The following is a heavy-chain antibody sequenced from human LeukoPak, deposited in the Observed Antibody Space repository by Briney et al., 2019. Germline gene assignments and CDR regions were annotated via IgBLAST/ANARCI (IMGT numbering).Heavy chain of an antibody. CDR2: IRSKANSYAT. V-gene: IGHV3-73*01. J-gene: IGHJ4*02. D-gene: IGHD1-14*01. CDR1: GFTFSGSA. CDR3: ARSRRWPVLPGSY. Sequence: GGSLKLSCAASGFTFSGSAMHWVRQASGKGLEWVGRIRSKANSYATAYAASVKGRFTISRDNAKNSLYLQMNSLRAEDTAVYYCARSRRWPVLPGSYWGQGTLVTVSS.